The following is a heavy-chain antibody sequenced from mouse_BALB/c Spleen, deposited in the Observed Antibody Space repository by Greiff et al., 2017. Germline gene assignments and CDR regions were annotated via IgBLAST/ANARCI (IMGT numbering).Heavy chain of an antibody. CDR1: GYSITSDYA. D-gene: IGHD2-2*01. J-gene: IGHJ3*01. V-gene: IGHV3-2*02. CDR2: ISYSGST. CDR3: AGGYGYDWFAY. Sequence: EVQLQQSGPGLVKPSQSLSLTCTVNGYSITSDYAWNWIRQFPGNKLEWMGYISYSGSTSYNPSLKSRISITRDTSKNQFFLQLNSVTTEDTATYYCAGGYGYDWFAYWGQGTLVTVSA.